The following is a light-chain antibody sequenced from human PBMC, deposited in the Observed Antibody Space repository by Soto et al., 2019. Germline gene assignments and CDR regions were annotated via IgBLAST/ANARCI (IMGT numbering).Light chain of an antibody. CDR2: LGS. CDR3: MQALQTPVT. J-gene: IGKJ1*01. CDR1: QSLLHSNGYNY. V-gene: IGKV2-28*01. Sequence: DIVMTQSPLSLPVTPGEPASISCRSSQSLLHSNGYNYLDWYLQKPGQSPQLLIYLGSNRASGVPDRFSGSGSGTDFTLKSSRVEAEDVGVYYCMQALQTPVTFGQGTKVESK.